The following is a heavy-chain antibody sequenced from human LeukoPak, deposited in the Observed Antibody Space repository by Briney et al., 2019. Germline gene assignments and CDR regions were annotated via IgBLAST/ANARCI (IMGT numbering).Heavy chain of an antibody. CDR2: ITNSGDAK. D-gene: IGHD3-16*01. J-gene: IGHJ4*02. V-gene: IGHV3-23*01. Sequence: GGSLRLSCAASGFTFSSYAMNWVRRAPGKGLEWVSRITNSGDAKTYADSVKGRVTISRDNSRNTLYLQMDGLRADDTAVYYCAKEYKFGFDYWGQGTLVTVSS. CDR1: GFTFSSYA. CDR3: AKEYKFGFDY.